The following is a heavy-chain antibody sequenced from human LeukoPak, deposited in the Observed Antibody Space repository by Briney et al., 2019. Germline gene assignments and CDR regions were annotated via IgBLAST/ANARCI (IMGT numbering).Heavy chain of an antibody. Sequence: ASVKVSCKASGYTFTGYYMHWVRQAPGQGLEWMGWINPNSGGTNYAQKFQGRVTMTRDTSISTAYMELSRLRSDDTAVYYCAREGVGATVGGEGFDYWGQGTLVTVSS. D-gene: IGHD1-26*01. CDR1: GYTFTGYY. CDR3: AREGVGATVGGEGFDY. V-gene: IGHV1-2*02. CDR2: INPNSGGT. J-gene: IGHJ4*02.